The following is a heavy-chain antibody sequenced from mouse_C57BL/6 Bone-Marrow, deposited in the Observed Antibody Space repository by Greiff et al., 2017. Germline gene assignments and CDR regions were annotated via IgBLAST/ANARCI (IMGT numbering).Heavy chain of an antibody. CDR2: ISNGGGST. Sequence: EVHLVESGGGLVQPGGSLKLSCAASGFTFSDYYMYWVRQTPEKRLEWVAYISNGGGSTYYPDTVKGRFTISRDNAKNTLYLQMSRLKSEDTAMYYCARIYYYGSSYRWYFDVWGTGTTVTVSS. CDR1: GFTFSDYY. V-gene: IGHV5-12*01. J-gene: IGHJ1*03. CDR3: ARIYYYGSSYRWYFDV. D-gene: IGHD1-1*01.